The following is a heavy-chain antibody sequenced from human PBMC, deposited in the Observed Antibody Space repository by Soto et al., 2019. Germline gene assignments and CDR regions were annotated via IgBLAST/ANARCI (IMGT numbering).Heavy chain of an antibody. CDR3: ARAGDGIAVAGDINYYYYGMDV. Sequence: GGSLRLSCAASGFTFSSYWMHWVRQAPGKGLVWVSRINSDGSSTSYADSVKGRFTISRDNAKNTLYLQMNSLRAEDTAVYYCARAGDGIAVAGDINYYYYGMDVWGQGTTVTVSS. J-gene: IGHJ6*02. D-gene: IGHD6-19*01. CDR1: GFTFSSYW. CDR2: INSDGSST. V-gene: IGHV3-74*01.